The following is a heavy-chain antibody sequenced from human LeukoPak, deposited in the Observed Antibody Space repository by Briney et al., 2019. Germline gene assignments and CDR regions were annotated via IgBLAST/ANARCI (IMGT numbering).Heavy chain of an antibody. J-gene: IGHJ4*02. CDR2: IYRTGST. Sequence: PSKTLSLTCTVSGYSISTGYYWGWIRQPPGKGLQWIGSIYRTGSTYYNPSLKSRVTISVDTSKNQFSLNLNSLTAADTAIYYCARVLSDSSGYNFEYWGQGTLVTVSS. CDR3: ARVLSDSSGYNFEY. V-gene: IGHV4-38-2*02. D-gene: IGHD5-18*01. CDR1: GYSISTGYY.